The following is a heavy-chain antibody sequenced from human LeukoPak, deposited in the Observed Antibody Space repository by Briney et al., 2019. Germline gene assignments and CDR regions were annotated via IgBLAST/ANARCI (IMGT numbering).Heavy chain of an antibody. Sequence: ASVNVSCKASGYTFTSYYMHWVRQAPGQGLEWMGIINPSGGSTSYAQKFQGRVTMTRDTSTSAVYMELSSLRSEDTAVYYCARDRAWNYFDYWGQGTLVTVSS. CDR1: GYTFTSYY. V-gene: IGHV1-46*01. CDR3: ARDRAWNYFDY. CDR2: INPSGGST. D-gene: IGHD3-3*01. J-gene: IGHJ4*02.